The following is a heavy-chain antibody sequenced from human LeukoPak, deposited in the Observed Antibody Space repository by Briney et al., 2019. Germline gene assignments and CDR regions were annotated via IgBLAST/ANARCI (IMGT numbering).Heavy chain of an antibody. Sequence: PGGSLRLSCAASGFTFSRYSMNWVRQAPGKGLEWVSSISGSSSYKYYADSVKGRFTISRDNAKNSLYMQMNSLRADDTAVYYCARDFYDTSGYYYDYWGQGTLVTVSS. CDR3: ARDFYDTSGYYYDY. D-gene: IGHD3-22*01. V-gene: IGHV3-21*01. CDR1: GFTFSRYS. J-gene: IGHJ4*02. CDR2: ISGSSSYK.